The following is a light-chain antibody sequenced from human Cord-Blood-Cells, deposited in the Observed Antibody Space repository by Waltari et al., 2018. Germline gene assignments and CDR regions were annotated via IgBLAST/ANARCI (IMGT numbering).Light chain of an antibody. Sequence: QSALTQPASVSGSPGQSITISCTGTSSDVGGYNYVSWYQQPPGKAPKLMIYDVSQRPSGVSTRLSGSTSGDTASLTISGHQAEDEADYYCSSSTSSSTLVFGGGTRLTVL. V-gene: IGLV2-14*01. CDR2: DVS. J-gene: IGLJ3*02. CDR1: SSDVGGYNY. CDR3: SSSTSSSTLV.